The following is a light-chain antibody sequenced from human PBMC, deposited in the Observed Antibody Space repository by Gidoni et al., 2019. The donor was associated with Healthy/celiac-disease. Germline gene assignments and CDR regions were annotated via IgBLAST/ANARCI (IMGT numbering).Light chain of an antibody. J-gene: IGLJ2*01. CDR3: AAWDDSLNGVV. CDR2: TNN. CDR1: SSNIGSNT. Sequence: QSVLTQPPSASGTPGQRVTISCSGSSSNIGSNTVNWYLQLPGTAPKLLIYTNNQRPSGVPDRFSGSKSGTSASLAISRLQSEDEADYYCAAWDDSLNGVVFGGGTKLTVL. V-gene: IGLV1-44*01.